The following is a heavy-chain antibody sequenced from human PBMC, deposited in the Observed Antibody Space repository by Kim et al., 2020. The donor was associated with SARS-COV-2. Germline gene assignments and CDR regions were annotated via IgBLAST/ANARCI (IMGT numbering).Heavy chain of an antibody. CDR3: ARVRMSSGGAY. V-gene: IGHV4-34*01. J-gene: IGHJ4*02. Sequence: SETLSLTCAVYGGSFSGYYWSWIRQPPGKGLEWIGEINHSGSTNYNPSLKSRVTISVDTSKNQFSLKLSSVTAADTAVYYCARVRMSSGGAYWGQGTLVTVSS. CDR2: INHSGST. D-gene: IGHD2-15*01. CDR1: GGSFSGYY.